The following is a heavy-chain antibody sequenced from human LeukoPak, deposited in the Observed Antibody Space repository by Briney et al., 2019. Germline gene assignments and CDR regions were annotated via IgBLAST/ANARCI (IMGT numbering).Heavy chain of an antibody. D-gene: IGHD2-2*02. J-gene: IGHJ3*02. V-gene: IGHV4-31*03. CDR2: IYYSGST. Sequence: SETLSLTCTVSGGSISSGGCYWSWIRQHPGKGLEWIGYIYYSGSTYYNPSLKSRVTISVDTSKNQFSLKLSSVTAADTAVYYCARALGGGYCSSTSCYTAAFDTWGQGTMVTVSS. CDR3: ARALGGGYCSSTSCYTAAFDT. CDR1: GGSISSGGCY.